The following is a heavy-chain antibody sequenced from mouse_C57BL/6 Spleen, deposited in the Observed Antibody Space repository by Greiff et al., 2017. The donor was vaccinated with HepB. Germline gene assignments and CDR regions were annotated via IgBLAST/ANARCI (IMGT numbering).Heavy chain of an antibody. Sequence: EVKLMESGGGLVKPGGSLKLSCAASGFTFSDYGMHWVRQAPEKGLEWVAYISSGSSTIYYADTVKGRFPISRDNAKNTLFLQMTSLRSEDTAMYYCARAYYGSSSYAMDYWGQGTSVTVSS. CDR3: ARAYYGSSSYAMDY. V-gene: IGHV5-17*01. CDR2: ISSGSSTI. D-gene: IGHD1-1*01. CDR1: GFTFSDYG. J-gene: IGHJ4*01.